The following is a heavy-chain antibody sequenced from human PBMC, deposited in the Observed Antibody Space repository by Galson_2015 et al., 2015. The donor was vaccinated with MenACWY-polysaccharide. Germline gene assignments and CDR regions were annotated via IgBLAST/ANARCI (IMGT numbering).Heavy chain of an antibody. D-gene: IGHD3-22*01. CDR3: AKPYYYDSSGYYFWAGNRPRVYYFDY. J-gene: IGHJ4*02. CDR1: GFTFSSYA. Sequence: SLRLSCAASGFTFSSYAMSWVRQAPGKGLEWVSAISGSGGSTYYADSVKGRFTISRDNSKNTLYLQMNSLRAEDTAVYYCAKPYYYDSSGYYFWAGNRPRVYYFDYWGQGTLVTVSS. V-gene: IGHV3-23*01. CDR2: ISGSGGST.